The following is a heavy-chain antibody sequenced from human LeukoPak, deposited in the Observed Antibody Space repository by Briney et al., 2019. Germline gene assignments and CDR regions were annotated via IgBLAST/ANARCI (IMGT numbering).Heavy chain of an antibody. CDR3: ASYDSSGYYSDY. CDR1: GFTFNTYT. J-gene: IGHJ4*02. Sequence: GGSLRLSCTASGFTFNTYTMNWVRQAPGKGLEWVANIKQDGSEKYYVDSVKGRFTISRDNAKNSLYLQMNSLRAEDTAVYYCASYDSSGYYSDYWGQGTLVTVSS. CDR2: IKQDGSEK. V-gene: IGHV3-7*01. D-gene: IGHD3-22*01.